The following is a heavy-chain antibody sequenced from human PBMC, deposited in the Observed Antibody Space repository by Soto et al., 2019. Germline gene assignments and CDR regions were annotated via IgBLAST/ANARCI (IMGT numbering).Heavy chain of an antibody. Sequence: PGGSLRLSCAASGFTFRTSELSWVRQAPGKGLEWVSYISSSGSTIHYADSVKGRFTISRDNAKNSLYLQMNSLRAADTAVYYCARWELLPGFDYWGQGTLVTDSS. CDR3: ARWELLPGFDY. D-gene: IGHD1-26*01. CDR1: GFTFRTSE. V-gene: IGHV3-48*03. J-gene: IGHJ4*02. CDR2: ISSSGSTI.